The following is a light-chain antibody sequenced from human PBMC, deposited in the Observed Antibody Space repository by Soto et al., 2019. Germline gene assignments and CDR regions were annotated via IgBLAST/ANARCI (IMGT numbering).Light chain of an antibody. J-gene: IGKJ1*01. Sequence: EIVLTQSPGTLSLSPGERATLSCRASQSVSGSSLAWYQQRLGQAPRLLIYDASSRATGIPDRFSGSGSGTDFTLTISRLEPEDVAVYYCQQHGSAPWTFGQGTKVEVK. V-gene: IGKV3-20*01. CDR1: QSVSGSS. CDR3: QQHGSAPWT. CDR2: DAS.